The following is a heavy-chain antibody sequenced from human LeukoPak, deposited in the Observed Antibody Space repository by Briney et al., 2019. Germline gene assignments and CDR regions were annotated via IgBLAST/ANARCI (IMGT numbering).Heavy chain of an antibody. CDR2: INPSGGST. J-gene: IGHJ4*02. Sequence: GASVKVSCKASGYTFTSYYMHWVRQAPGQGLEWMGIINPSGGSTSYAQKFQGRVTMPRDTSTSTVYMELSSLRSEDTAVYYCARDHEYYYGSGSYYPGGCDYWGQGTLVTVSS. CDR3: ARDHEYYYGSGSYYPGGCDY. D-gene: IGHD3-10*01. CDR1: GYTFTSYY. V-gene: IGHV1-46*01.